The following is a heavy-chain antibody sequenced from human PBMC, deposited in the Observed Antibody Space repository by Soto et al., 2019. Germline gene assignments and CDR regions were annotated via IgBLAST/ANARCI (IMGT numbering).Heavy chain of an antibody. CDR1: GGTFNNYP. V-gene: IGHV1-69*01. CDR2: SIPIFGTA. Sequence: QVQLVQSGAEVKKPGSSVKVSCKASGGTFNNYPITWVRQAPGEGLEWMGGSIPIFGTANYAQKFQGRVTISVDESTSTVYMELSSLRSEDTAVYYCARGRGYSGDDHYYYFDMDVWGQGTTVTVSS. J-gene: IGHJ6*02. D-gene: IGHD5-12*01. CDR3: ARGRGYSGDDHYYYFDMDV.